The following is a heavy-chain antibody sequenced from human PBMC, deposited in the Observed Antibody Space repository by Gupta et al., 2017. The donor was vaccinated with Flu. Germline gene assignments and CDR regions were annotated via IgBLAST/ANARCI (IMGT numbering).Heavy chain of an antibody. CDR3: ARQGARPSSCMDV. CDR1: GGSISSSSYY. V-gene: IGHV4-39*01. J-gene: IGHJ6*02. Sequence: QLQLQESGPGLVKPSETLSLTCTVSGGSISSSSYYWGWIRQPPGKGLEWIGRIYYSGSTDYNPALKSRVTISVDTSKKQFSLKLSSVTAADTAVYYCARQGARPSSCMDVWGQGTTVTVSS. CDR2: IYYSGST. D-gene: IGHD6-6*01.